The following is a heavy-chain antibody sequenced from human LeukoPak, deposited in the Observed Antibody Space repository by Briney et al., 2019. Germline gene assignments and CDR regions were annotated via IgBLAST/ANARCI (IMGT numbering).Heavy chain of an antibody. CDR1: GGSFSGYY. CDR3: ARVDGYSYVSGNFYNYWFDP. CDR2: ISHSGST. V-gene: IGHV4-34*01. J-gene: IGHJ5*02. Sequence: SETLSLTCAVSGGSFSGYYWSWIRQPPGQGLEWIGKISHSGSTSYNASLESRVTISLDSFKNQFSLKLTSVTAADTAVYYCARVDGYSYVSGNFYNYWFDPWGQGTLVTVSS. D-gene: IGHD3-10*01.